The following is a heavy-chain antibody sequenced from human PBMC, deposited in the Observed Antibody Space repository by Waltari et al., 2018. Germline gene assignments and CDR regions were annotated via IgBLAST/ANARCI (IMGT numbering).Heavy chain of an antibody. CDR2: INAGNGNT. D-gene: IGHD5-12*01. CDR1: GYTFTSYA. CDR3: ARDQGNIVATINPFDY. V-gene: IGHV1-3*01. Sequence: QVQLVQSGAEVKKPGASVKVSCKASGYTFTSYAMHWVRQAPGQRLEWMGWINAGNGNTKYSQKFQGRVTSTRDTAASTAYMELSSLRSEDTAVYYCARDQGNIVATINPFDYWGQGTLVTVSS. J-gene: IGHJ4*02.